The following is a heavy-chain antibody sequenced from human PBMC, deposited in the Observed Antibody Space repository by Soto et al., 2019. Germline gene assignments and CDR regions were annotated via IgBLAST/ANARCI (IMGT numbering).Heavy chain of an antibody. CDR1: GFTFSSYS. V-gene: IGHV3-48*02. CDR3: ARDVSGLNWFDP. J-gene: IGHJ5*02. CDR2: ISSSSSII. Sequence: EVQLVESGGGLVQPGGSLRLSCAASGFTFSSYSMNWVRQAPGKGLEWVSYISSSSSIIYYADSVKGRFTISSDNANNSLYLQMNSLRDEDTAVYYCARDVSGLNWFDPWGQGTLVTVSS. D-gene: IGHD5-12*01.